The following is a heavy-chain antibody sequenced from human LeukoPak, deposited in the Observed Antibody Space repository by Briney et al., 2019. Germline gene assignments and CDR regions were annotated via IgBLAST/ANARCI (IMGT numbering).Heavy chain of an antibody. CDR2: IIPILGIA. V-gene: IGHV1-69*04. Sequence: GASVKVSCKASGYTFTSYGISWVRQAPGQGLEWMGRIIPILGIANYAQKFQGRVTITADKSTSTAYMELSSLRSEDTAVYYCARDGYCSSTSCYAPGYYGMDVWGQGTTVTVSS. D-gene: IGHD2-2*03. CDR3: ARDGYCSSTSCYAPGYYGMDV. J-gene: IGHJ6*02. CDR1: GYTFTSYG.